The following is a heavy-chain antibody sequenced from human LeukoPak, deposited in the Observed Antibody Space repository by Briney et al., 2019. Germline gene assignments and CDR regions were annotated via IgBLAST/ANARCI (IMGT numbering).Heavy chain of an antibody. Sequence: GGSLRLSCAASGFTFSDYYMSWIRQAPGKGLEWVSYISNSGNSISYADSVKGRFTISRDNAKNSLYLQMNSLRAEDTAVYYCARDQVSVAGTGIDYWGQGTLVTVSS. CDR2: ISNSGNSI. CDR1: GFTFSDYY. CDR3: ARDQVSVAGTGIDY. V-gene: IGHV3-11*04. D-gene: IGHD6-13*01. J-gene: IGHJ4*02.